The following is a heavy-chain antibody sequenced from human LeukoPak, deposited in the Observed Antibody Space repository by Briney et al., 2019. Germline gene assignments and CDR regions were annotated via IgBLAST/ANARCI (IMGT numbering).Heavy chain of an antibody. V-gene: IGHV4-31*03. CDR1: GGSISSGGYY. Sequence: SQTLSLTCTVSGGSISSGGYYWGWIRQHPGKGLEWIGYIYYSGSTYYHPSLKSRVTISVATSKNQFSLKLSSVTAADTAVYYCARVFGDYYYFYMDVWGKGTTVTVSS. J-gene: IGHJ6*03. D-gene: IGHD3-16*01. CDR3: ARVFGDYYYFYMDV. CDR2: IYYSGST.